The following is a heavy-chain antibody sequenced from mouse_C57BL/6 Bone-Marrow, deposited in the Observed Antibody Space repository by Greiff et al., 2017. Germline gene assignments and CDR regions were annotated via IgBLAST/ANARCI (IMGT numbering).Heavy chain of an antibody. CDR2: IDPSDSYT. CDR3: ARPWGN. Sequence: QVQLQQPGAELVKPGASVKLYCKASGYTFTSYWMQWVKQRPGQGLEWIGEIDPSDSYTNYNQKFKGKATLTVDTSSSTAYMQLSSLTSEYSAVYYCARPWGNWGQGTLVTVSA. J-gene: IGHJ3*01. CDR1: GYTFTSYW. V-gene: IGHV1-50*01.